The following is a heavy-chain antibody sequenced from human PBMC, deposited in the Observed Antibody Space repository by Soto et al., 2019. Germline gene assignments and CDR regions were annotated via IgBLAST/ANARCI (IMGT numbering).Heavy chain of an antibody. Sequence: EASVKVSCKASGYTFTSYAMHWVRQAPGQRLEWMGWINAGNGNTKYSQKFQGRVTITRDTSASTAYMELSSLRSEDTAVYYCARGWWGIAAAGHDYWGQGTLVTVSS. J-gene: IGHJ4*02. CDR2: INAGNGNT. CDR1: GYTFTSYA. D-gene: IGHD6-13*01. CDR3: ARGWWGIAAAGHDY. V-gene: IGHV1-3*01.